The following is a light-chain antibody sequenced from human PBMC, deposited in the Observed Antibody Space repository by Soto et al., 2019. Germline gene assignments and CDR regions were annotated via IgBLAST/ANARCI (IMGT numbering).Light chain of an antibody. CDR1: QCITGNY. CDR3: HQYGSSVRA. CDR2: GAS. J-gene: IGKJ1*01. V-gene: IGKV3-20*01. Sequence: DIVLTQSPGTLSLSPGDRATLSCRASQCITGNYLAWHQQKPGQAPKLLIYGASTRAPGIPDRFNGSGSGTDFTLTISRLEADDVAVYHCHQYGSSVRAFGQGTKLEIK.